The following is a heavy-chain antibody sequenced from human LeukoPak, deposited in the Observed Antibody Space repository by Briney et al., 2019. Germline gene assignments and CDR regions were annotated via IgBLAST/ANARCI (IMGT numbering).Heavy chain of an antibody. V-gene: IGHV3-30*04. Sequence: GGSLRLSCAASGFSFSSYAMHWVRQAPGKGLEWVAVISYDGSKKYYADSVKGRFTISRDNSKNTLYLQMNSLRTEDTALYYCARDSFRSGSYRSKFDNGGQGTLVTVSS. CDR2: ISYDGSKK. CDR3: ARDSFRSGSYRSKFDN. D-gene: IGHD3-22*01. CDR1: GFSFSSYA. J-gene: IGHJ4*02.